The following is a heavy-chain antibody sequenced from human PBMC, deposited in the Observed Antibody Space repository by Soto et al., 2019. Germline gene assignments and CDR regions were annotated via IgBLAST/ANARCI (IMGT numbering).Heavy chain of an antibody. D-gene: IGHD2-2*01. CDR3: VRGTCSTTSCPLFDY. CDR2: ISGTSGYI. Sequence: EVQLVESGGGLVKPGESLRLSCAASGFTFSSYSMSWVRQAPGKGLEWVSSISGTSGYIYYADSVKGRFTISRDNAKNSLYLQMISLGAEDTAVYYCVRGTCSTTSCPLFDYWGQGTLVTVSS. J-gene: IGHJ4*02. V-gene: IGHV3-21*01. CDR1: GFTFSSYS.